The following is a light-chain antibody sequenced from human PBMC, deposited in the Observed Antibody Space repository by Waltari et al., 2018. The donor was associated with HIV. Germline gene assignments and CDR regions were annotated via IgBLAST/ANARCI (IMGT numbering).Light chain of an antibody. CDR3: QQSYSTTRT. V-gene: IGKV1-39*01. CDR1: QTISSY. Sequence: DIQMTQSPSSLSASVVDRVTITCRASQTISSYLNWYQQKPGKAPMLLIYGASTLHSGVPASLSGSGSGTDFTLIISSLQPEEFATYYCQQSYSTTRTFGQWTKQEIK. J-gene: IGKJ2*01. CDR2: GAS.